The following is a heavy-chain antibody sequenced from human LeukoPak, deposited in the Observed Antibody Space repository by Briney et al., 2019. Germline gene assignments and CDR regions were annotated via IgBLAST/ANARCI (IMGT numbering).Heavy chain of an antibody. Sequence: WMNPNSGNTGYAQKFQGRVTMTRNTSISTAYMELSSLRSDDTAVYYCARDSPVAAAVSFDYWGQGTLVTVSS. D-gene: IGHD6-13*01. CDR3: ARDSPVAAAVSFDY. CDR2: MNPNSGNT. J-gene: IGHJ4*02. V-gene: IGHV1-8*01.